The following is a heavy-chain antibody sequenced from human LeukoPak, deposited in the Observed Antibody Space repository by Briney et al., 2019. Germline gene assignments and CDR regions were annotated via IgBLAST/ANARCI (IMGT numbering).Heavy chain of an antibody. D-gene: IGHD2-2*02. V-gene: IGHV4-38-2*01. CDR1: GYSISSGYY. Sequence: SETLSLTCAVSGYSISSGYYWGWIRPPPGKGLEWIGSIYHSGSTYYNPSLKSRVTISVDTSKNQFSLKLSSVTAADTAVYYCARQGYCSSTSCYSWFDPWGQGTLVTVSS. CDR2: IYHSGST. CDR3: ARQGYCSSTSCYSWFDP. J-gene: IGHJ5*02.